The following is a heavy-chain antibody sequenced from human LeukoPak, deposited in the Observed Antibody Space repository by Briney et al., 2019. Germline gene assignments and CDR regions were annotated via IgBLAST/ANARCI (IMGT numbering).Heavy chain of an antibody. J-gene: IGHJ4*02. CDR1: GGSIGSYY. CDR2: IHYSGST. V-gene: IGHV4-59*01. CDR3: ARDGVAGGFDY. Sequence: SETLSLTCTVSGGSIGSYYWNWIRQAPGKGLEWIGYIHYSGSTNHNSSLKSRVTLSVDTSRNQYSLKLSSVTAADTAVYYCARDGVAGGFDYWGQGTLVTVSS. D-gene: IGHD6-19*01.